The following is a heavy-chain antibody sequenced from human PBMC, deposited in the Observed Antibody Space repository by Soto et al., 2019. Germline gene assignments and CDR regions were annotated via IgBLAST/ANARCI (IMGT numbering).Heavy chain of an antibody. V-gene: IGHV3-30-3*01. J-gene: IGHJ4*02. CDR2: ISYDGGNQ. CDR1: GFTFSSYP. D-gene: IGHD1-20*01. CDR3: ARGPITQTSFIDH. Sequence: QVQVVESGGGVVQPGRSLRLSCEASGFTFSSYPMHWVRQAPGKGLEWVTVISYDGGNQYYADSVKGRFTISRDNSKDTLYLQMHSLRSDDTAVYFCARGPITQTSFIDHWGQRTLVTVSS.